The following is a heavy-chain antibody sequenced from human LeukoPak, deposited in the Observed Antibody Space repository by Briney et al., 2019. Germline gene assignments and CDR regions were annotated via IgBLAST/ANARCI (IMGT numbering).Heavy chain of an antibody. Sequence: GGSLRLSCAASGFTFKSYTMNWVRQAPGKGLEWVSSIDSSSGYIYYADSVKGRFTISRDNAKNSLYLQMNSLRVEDTAIYYCARDGRFGELTHWGQGTLVTVSS. J-gene: IGHJ4*02. D-gene: IGHD3-10*01. CDR3: ARDGRFGELTH. CDR2: IDSSSGYI. V-gene: IGHV3-21*01. CDR1: GFTFKSYT.